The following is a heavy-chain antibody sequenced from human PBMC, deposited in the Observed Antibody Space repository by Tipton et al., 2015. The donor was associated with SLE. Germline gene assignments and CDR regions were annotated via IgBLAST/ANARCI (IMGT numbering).Heavy chain of an antibody. V-gene: IGHV4-39*01. J-gene: IGHJ5*02. Sequence: TFSSYAMSWVRQPPGKGLEWIGSIYYSGSIYYNPSLKSRVTISVDTSKNQFSLKLSSVTAADTAVYYCARQGGRQWFDPWGQGTLVTVSS. CDR2: IYYSGSI. CDR3: ARQGGRQWFDP. D-gene: IGHD3-16*01. CDR1: TFSSYA.